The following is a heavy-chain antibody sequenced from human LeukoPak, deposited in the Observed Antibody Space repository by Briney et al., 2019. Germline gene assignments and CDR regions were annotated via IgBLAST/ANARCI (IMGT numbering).Heavy chain of an antibody. CDR2: IYHSGGT. D-gene: IGHD2-2*01. CDR3: ARTAANTYYYFDY. J-gene: IGHJ4*02. V-gene: IGHV4-30-2*01. Sequence: PSQTLSLTCAVSGGSISSGGYSWSWIRQPPGKGLEWIGYIYHSGGTYYNPSLKSRVTISVDRSKNQFSLKLSSVTAADTAVYYCARTAANTYYYFDYWGQGTLVTVSS. CDR1: GGSISSGGYS.